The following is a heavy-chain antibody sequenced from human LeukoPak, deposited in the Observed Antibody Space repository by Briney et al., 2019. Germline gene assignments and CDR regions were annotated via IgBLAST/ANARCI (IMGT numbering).Heavy chain of an antibody. V-gene: IGHV1-69*01. J-gene: IGHJ5*02. Sequence: SVKVSCKASGGTFSSYAISWVRRAPGQGLEWMGGIIPIFGTANYAQKFQGRVTITADESTSTAYMELSSLRSEDTAVYYCARDWGDIVVVPAATTRYNWFDPWGQGTLVTVSS. CDR1: GGTFSSYA. CDR3: ARDWGDIVVVPAATTRYNWFDP. D-gene: IGHD2-2*01. CDR2: IIPIFGTA.